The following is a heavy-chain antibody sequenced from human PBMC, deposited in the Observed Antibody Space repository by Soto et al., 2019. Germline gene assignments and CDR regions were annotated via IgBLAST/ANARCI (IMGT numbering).Heavy chain of an antibody. D-gene: IGHD2-2*01. CDR3: ARDPSSCNGPSCGSTFDF. Sequence: GGSLRLSCAASGVTVRSNHMSWVRQAPGKGLECVSVFYSGGSTYYADSVKGRFTISRDNSKNTLYLQMNSLRTEDTAVYYCARDPSSCNGPSCGSTFDFRGQGTLVTGSS. V-gene: IGHV3-66*01. CDR1: GVTVRSNH. CDR2: FYSGGST. J-gene: IGHJ5*01.